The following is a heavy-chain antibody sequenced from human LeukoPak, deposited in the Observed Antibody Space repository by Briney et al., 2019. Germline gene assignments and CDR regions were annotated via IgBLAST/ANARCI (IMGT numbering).Heavy chain of an antibody. V-gene: IGHV3-30*18. D-gene: IGHD3-22*01. J-gene: IGHJ4*02. CDR2: ISYDGSNK. CDR1: GFTFSSYG. Sequence: PGGSLRLSCAASGFTFSSYGVHWVRQAPGKGLEWVAVISYDGSNKYYADSVKGRFTISRDNSKNTLYLQMNSLRAEDTAVYYCAKHGASSGINFDYWGQGTLVTVSS. CDR3: AKHGASSGINFDY.